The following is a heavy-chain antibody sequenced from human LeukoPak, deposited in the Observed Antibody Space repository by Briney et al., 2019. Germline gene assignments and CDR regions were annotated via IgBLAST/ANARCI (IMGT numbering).Heavy chain of an antibody. CDR3: ARGSNDYRDYSFEY. Sequence: SQTLSLTCAISGDSVSSNTAAWNWIRQSPSRGLEWLGRTYYRSKWSTNYAVSVKGRITINSDTSKNQFALQLNSVTPEDTAVYYCARGSNDYRDYSFEYWGQGTLVTVSS. D-gene: IGHD4-17*01. CDR1: GDSVSSNTAA. J-gene: IGHJ4*02. CDR2: TYYRSKWST. V-gene: IGHV6-1*01.